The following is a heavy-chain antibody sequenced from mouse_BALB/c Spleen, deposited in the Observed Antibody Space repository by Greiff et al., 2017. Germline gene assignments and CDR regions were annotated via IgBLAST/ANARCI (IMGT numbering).Heavy chain of an antibody. CDR1: GFSLSTSGMG. D-gene: IGHD1-1*01. Sequence: QVTLKESGPGILQPSQTLSLTCSFSGFSLSTSGMGVSWIRQPSGKGLEWLAHIYWDVDKRYNPSLKSRLTISKDTSRNQVFLKITSVDTADTATYYCARSLTAYYFDYWGQGTTLTVSS. J-gene: IGHJ2*01. CDR2: IYWDVDK. CDR3: ARSLTAYYFDY. V-gene: IGHV8-12*01.